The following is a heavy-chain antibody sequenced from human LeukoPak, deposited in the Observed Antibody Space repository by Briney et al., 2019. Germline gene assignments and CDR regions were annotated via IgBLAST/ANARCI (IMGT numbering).Heavy chain of an antibody. Sequence: PSETLSLTCAVYGGSFSGYYWSWIRQPPGKGLEWIGEINHSGSTNYNPSLKSRVIISVDTSKNQFSLKLSSVTAADTAIYYCARRRYYDSSGFQWGQGTLVTVSS. V-gene: IGHV4-34*01. CDR3: ARRRYYDSSGFQ. D-gene: IGHD3-22*01. CDR2: INHSGST. J-gene: IGHJ4*02. CDR1: GGSFSGYY.